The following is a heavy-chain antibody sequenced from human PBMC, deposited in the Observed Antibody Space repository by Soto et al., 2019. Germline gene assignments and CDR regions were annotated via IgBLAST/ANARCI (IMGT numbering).Heavy chain of an antibody. CDR3: PPAQGYKLQSLGYFDL. J-gene: IGHJ2*01. Sequence: EVQLVESGGGLVKPGGSLRLSCAASGFTFSNAWMSWVRQAPGKGLEWVGRIKSKTDGGTTDYAAPVKGRFTISRDDSKNTLYLQMNSLKTEDTAVYYCPPAQGYKLQSLGYFDLWGRGTLVTVSS. CDR1: GFTFSNAW. D-gene: IGHD2-2*01. CDR2: IKSKTDGGTT. V-gene: IGHV3-15*01.